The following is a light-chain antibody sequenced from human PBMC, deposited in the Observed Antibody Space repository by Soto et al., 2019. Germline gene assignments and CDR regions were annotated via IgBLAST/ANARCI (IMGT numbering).Light chain of an antibody. V-gene: IGKV3-11*01. Sequence: EIVLTQSPATLSLSPGERATLSCRTSQSVSSYLAWYQQKPGQAPRLLIYDASNRATGIPARLSGSGSGTDFTLTISSLEPEDFAVYYCQQRSNWPPVVTFDGGTKVDIK. CDR3: QQRSNWPPVVT. CDR2: DAS. CDR1: QSVSSY. J-gene: IGKJ4*01.